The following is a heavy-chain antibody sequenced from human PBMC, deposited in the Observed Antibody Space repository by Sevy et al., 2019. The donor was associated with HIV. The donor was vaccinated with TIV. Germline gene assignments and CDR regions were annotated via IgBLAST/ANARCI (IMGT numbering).Heavy chain of an antibody. CDR1: GYTFSRND. CDR2: MNPKNGTT. D-gene: IGHD3-10*01. CDR3: ARDLYYGSGSYYDY. Sequence: ASVKVSCKASGYTFSRNDIAWVRQATGQGLEWMGWMNPKNGTTDYAQQFQGRVTITKDTSISTVYMELTSLRSDDTAIYYCARDLYYGSGSYYDYWGQGTLVTVSS. V-gene: IGHV1-8*01. J-gene: IGHJ4*02.